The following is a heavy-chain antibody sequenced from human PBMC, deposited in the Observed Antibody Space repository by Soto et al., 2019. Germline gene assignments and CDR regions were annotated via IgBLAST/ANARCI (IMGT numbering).Heavy chain of an antibody. J-gene: IGHJ4*02. CDR1: GFTFITYD. CDR2: MNPNNGNA. Sequence: GASAKFSCKASGFTFITYDFSWVRQAAGQVLECMGWMNPNNGNAGFAQKFRGRINMTRNTSISTAYLELSSLRSDDSAVYFCARRKERSGPYYLDLWGQGTQVTVSS. CDR3: ARRKERSGPYYLDL. D-gene: IGHD6-25*01. V-gene: IGHV1-8*01.